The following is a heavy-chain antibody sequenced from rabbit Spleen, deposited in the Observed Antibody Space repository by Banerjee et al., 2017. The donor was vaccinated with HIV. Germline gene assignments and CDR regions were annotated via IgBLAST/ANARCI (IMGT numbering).Heavy chain of an antibody. V-gene: IGHV1S45*01. CDR3: VRGASSSGYYNL. J-gene: IGHJ4*01. CDR2: IHGGSRNNI. Sequence: QEQLEESAGGLVKPEGSLTLTCTASGFSFSSHLYMCWVRQAPGKGLEWIACIHGGSRNNIHYASWAKGRFTISKTSSTKVTLQMTSLTAADTATYFCVRGASSSGYYNLWGPGTLVTVS. CDR1: GFSFSSHLY. D-gene: IGHD1-1*01.